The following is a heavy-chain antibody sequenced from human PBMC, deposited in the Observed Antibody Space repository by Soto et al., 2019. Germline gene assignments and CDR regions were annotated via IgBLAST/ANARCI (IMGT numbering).Heavy chain of an antibody. D-gene: IGHD5-18*01. J-gene: IGHJ4*02. CDR3: ARVDTAMVSYYFDY. Sequence: SETLSLTCAVSGGSISSSNWWSWVRQPPGKGLEWIGEIYHSGSTNYNPSLKSRVTISVDKSKNRFSLKLSSVTAADTAVYYCARVDTAMVSYYFDYWGQGTLVTVSS. CDR1: GGSISSSNW. V-gene: IGHV4-4*02. CDR2: IYHSGST.